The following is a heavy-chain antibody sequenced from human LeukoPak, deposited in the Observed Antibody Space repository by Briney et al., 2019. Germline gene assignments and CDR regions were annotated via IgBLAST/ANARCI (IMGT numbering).Heavy chain of an antibody. D-gene: IGHD4-23*01. J-gene: IGHJ3*02. CDR1: GYSFTSYW. V-gene: IGHV5-51*01. CDR2: IYPGDSDT. Sequence: GESLKISCKGSGYSFTSYWIGWVRQMPGKGLEWMGIIYPGDSDTRYSPSFQGQVTISADKSISTAYLQWSSLKASDTAMYYCARQDGYGGNLDAFDIWGQGTMVTVSS. CDR3: ARQDGYGGNLDAFDI.